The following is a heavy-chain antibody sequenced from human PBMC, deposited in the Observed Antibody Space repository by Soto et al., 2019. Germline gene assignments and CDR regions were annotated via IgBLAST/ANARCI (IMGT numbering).Heavy chain of an antibody. J-gene: IGHJ4*02. V-gene: IGHV4-34*01. Sequence: QVLLQQWGAGLLKPSETLSLTCAVYGGSFIDYSWGWIRQSPGTGLEWIGEINHSGSANYNPSLKSRLTISVDTSKNQFSLKLYSVTAADAAVYYCARVSDYWSQGTLVTVSS. CDR2: INHSGSA. CDR1: GGSFIDYS. CDR3: ARVSDY.